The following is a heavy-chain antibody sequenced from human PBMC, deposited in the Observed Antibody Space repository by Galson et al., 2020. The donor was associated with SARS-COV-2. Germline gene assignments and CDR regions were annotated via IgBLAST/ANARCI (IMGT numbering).Heavy chain of an antibody. V-gene: IGHV5-51*01. CDR3: ARGGGGVPRILFYGMDV. D-gene: IGHD2-21*01. CDR2: ISPGDSEI. J-gene: IGHJ6*02. CDR1: GFTFTTYW. Sequence: KIGASLKISCKGSGFTFTTYWIGWVRQMPGKGLEWRGIISPGDSEITYSPSFQGQVTISANKSIRTACLQWSRLKASDTAIYYCARGGGGVPRILFYGMDVWGQGTTVIVSS.